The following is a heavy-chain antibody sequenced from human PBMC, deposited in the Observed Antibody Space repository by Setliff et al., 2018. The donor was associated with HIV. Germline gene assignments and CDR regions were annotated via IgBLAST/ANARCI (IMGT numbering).Heavy chain of an antibody. D-gene: IGHD6-13*01. Sequence: GESLKISCRAFGNSFDNHWIAWVRQMPGKGPEWMGFIYTGDSGTKYSPAFQGRVTISADKSIKTTYLQWTSLQPSDTAMYYCARHQGSSWYSPPDQNWFDPWGQGTLVTVSS. CDR2: IYTGDSGT. CDR3: ARHQGSSWYSPPDQNWFDP. V-gene: IGHV5-51*01. CDR1: GNSFDNHW. J-gene: IGHJ5*02.